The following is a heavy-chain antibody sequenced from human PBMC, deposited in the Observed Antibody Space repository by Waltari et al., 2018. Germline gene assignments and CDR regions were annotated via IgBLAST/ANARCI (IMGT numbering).Heavy chain of an antibody. CDR1: GFTFSSYG. Sequence: VESGGGVVQPGRSLRLSCAASGFTFSSYGMHWVRQAPGKGLEWVAVIWYDGSNKYYADSVKGRFTISRDNSKNTLYLQMNSLRAEDTAVYYCARDHRGYCSGGSCYSDFQHWGQGTLVTVSS. D-gene: IGHD2-15*01. CDR2: IWYDGSNK. V-gene: IGHV3-33*01. CDR3: ARDHRGYCSGGSCYSDFQH. J-gene: IGHJ1*01.